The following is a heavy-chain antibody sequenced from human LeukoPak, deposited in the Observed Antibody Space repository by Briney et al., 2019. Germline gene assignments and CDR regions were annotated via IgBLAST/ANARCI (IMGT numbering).Heavy chain of an antibody. J-gene: IGHJ4*02. V-gene: IGHV3-23*01. CDR2: ISATGGTT. CDR1: GFTFSSYA. Sequence: GGSLRLSCAASGFTFSSYAMSWVRQAPGKGLEWVSAISATGGTTYYKDTVKGRFIISRDNSKNTLSLQMNSLRAEDTAVYYCAKDRRIAVAGRGFYFDYWGQGTLVTVSS. CDR3: AKDRRIAVAGRGFYFDY. D-gene: IGHD6-19*01.